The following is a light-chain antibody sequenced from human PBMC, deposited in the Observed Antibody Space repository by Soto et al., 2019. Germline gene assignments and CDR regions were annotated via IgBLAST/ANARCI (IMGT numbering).Light chain of an antibody. V-gene: IGLV1-44*01. J-gene: IGLJ2*01. CDR1: SSNMGTNT. CDR3: AAWDGSLIHIL. CDR2: SDN. Sequence: QAVVTQPPSASGTPGQRVTISCSGSSSNMGTNTVNWYQQLPRAAPKLLIYSDNQRPSGVPDRFSGSKSGTSASLAITGLQSEDEADYYCAAWDGSLIHILFGGGTKLTVL.